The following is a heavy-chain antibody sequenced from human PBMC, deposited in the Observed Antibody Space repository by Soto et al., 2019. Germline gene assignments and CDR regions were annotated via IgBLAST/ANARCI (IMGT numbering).Heavy chain of an antibody. Sequence: SETLSLTCTVSGTSITNNYWTWVRQPPGQGLESIGYIYYTGDTNSNPSLKSRATISIDTSKNQFSLKLSSVTAADTAVYYCARYARVPDSWGQGILVTVSS. CDR2: IYYTGDT. V-gene: IGHV4-59*01. CDR3: ARYARVPDS. CDR1: GTSITNNY. D-gene: IGHD2-2*01. J-gene: IGHJ4*02.